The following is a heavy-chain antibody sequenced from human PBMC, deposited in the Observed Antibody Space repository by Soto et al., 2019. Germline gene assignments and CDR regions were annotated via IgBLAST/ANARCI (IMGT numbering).Heavy chain of an antibody. V-gene: IGHV4-39*01. D-gene: IGHD3-10*01. J-gene: IGHJ4*02. CDR3: VRLWLGERPPYY. CDR1: GDSIYSSSYY. Sequence: QLQLQESGPGLVKPSETLSLTCTVSGDSIYSSSYYWGWIRQSPGKGLEWIGSIYYSGSTYYNPSLKSRLTLSVDTSKKQFYVRLSSVTAADTAVYYCVRLWLGERPPYYRGQGSLVTVSS. CDR2: IYYSGST.